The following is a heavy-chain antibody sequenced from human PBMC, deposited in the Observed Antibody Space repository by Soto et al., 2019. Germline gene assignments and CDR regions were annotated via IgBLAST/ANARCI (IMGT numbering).Heavy chain of an antibody. D-gene: IGHD3-22*01. CDR2: INPNSGGT. J-gene: IGHJ4*02. CDR1: GYALTDYY. Sequence: QVQLVQSGAEVKKPGASVKVSCKASGYALTDYYMHWVRQAPGQGLEWMGWINPNSGGTNYAQKFQGWVTMTRDTSISTAYMELNRDDPAVYYCARAYSSSDDFDYWGQGTLVTVSS. CDR3: ARAYSSSDDFDY. V-gene: IGHV1-2*04.